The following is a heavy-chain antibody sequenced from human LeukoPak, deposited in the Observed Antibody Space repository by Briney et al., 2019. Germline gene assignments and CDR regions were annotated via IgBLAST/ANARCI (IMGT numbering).Heavy chain of an antibody. Sequence: GGSLRLSCAASGFTVSSNYMSWVRQAPGKGLEWVSVIYSGGSTYYADSVKGRFTISRDNSKNTLYLQMNSLRAEDTAVYYCVRTRGYCSSTSCYYYGIDVWGQGTTVTVSS. D-gene: IGHD2-2*01. CDR1: GFTVSSNY. CDR3: VRTRGYCSSTSCYYYGIDV. V-gene: IGHV3-53*01. CDR2: IYSGGST. J-gene: IGHJ6*02.